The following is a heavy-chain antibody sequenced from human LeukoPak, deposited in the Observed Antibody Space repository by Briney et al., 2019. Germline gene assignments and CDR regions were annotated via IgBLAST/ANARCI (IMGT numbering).Heavy chain of an antibody. CDR1: GFTFSSYW. Sequence: PGGSLRLSCAASGFTFSSYWMHWFRQAPGKGLVWFSRINSDGSSASYADSVKGRFTISRDNAKNTLYLQMNSLRAEDTAVYYCARDGYSYGDGTFDYWGQGTLVTVSS. CDR3: ARDGYSYGDGTFDY. D-gene: IGHD5-18*01. V-gene: IGHV3-74*01. J-gene: IGHJ4*02. CDR2: INSDGSSA.